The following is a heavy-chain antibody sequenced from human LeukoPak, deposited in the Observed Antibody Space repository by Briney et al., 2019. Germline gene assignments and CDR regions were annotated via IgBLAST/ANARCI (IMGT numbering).Heavy chain of an antibody. CDR1: AGSISSSSYY. CDR3: GGAAVNRWLRTGPDY. J-gene: IGHJ4*02. D-gene: IGHD5-24*01. Sequence: SESLSLTCTVSAGSISSSSYYWGWIRQPPGKGLEWNGSIYDSGSTYYNPSLKSRVTISVDTSKNQFSLKLSSVTAADTAVYYCGGAAVNRWLRTGPDYWGQGTLVTVSS. V-gene: IGHV4-39*01. CDR2: IYDSGST.